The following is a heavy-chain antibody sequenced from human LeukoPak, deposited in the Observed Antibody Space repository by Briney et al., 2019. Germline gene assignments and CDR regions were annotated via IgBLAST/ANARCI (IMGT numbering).Heavy chain of an antibody. CDR1: GGSIRNYY. Sequence: SETLSLTCTVSGGSIRNYYWSWIRQPPGKGLEWMGYIGYSGSTNYNPSLKSRVTMSVDTSKNQFSLKLSSVATADTGVYYCARGPAAAGPDYPDYYGMDVWGQGTTVTVSS. D-gene: IGHD6-13*01. V-gene: IGHV4-59*01. J-gene: IGHJ6*02. CDR2: IGYSGST. CDR3: ARGPAAAGPDYPDYYGMDV.